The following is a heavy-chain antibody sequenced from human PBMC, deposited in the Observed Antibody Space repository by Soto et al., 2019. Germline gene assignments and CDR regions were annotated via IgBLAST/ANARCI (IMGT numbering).Heavy chain of an antibody. D-gene: IGHD3-10*01. J-gene: IGHJ6*02. CDR3: ARDIRGYGMDV. CDR1: GFDFSDYY. CDR2: ISDSGSPL. V-gene: IGHV3-11*01. Sequence: GGSLRLSCAASGFDFSDYYMSWSRLASGKGLEWISYISDSGSPLYYADSVKGRFSISRDNARKSVYLQMNNLRADDTALYFCARDIRGYGMDVWGQGTTVTVSS.